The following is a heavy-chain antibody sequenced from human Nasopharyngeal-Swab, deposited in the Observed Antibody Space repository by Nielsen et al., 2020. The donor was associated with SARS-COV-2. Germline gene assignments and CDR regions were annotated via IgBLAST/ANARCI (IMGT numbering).Heavy chain of an antibody. CDR3: ARLKRGGYSGYELNY. J-gene: IGHJ4*02. Sequence: ASVKVSCKASGYTFTSYYMHWVRQATGQGLEWMGWMNPNSGNTGYAQKFQGRVTMTRNTSISTAYMELSSLRSEDTAVYYCARLKRGGYSGYELNYWGQGTLVTVSS. V-gene: IGHV1-8*02. CDR1: GYTFTSYY. D-gene: IGHD5-12*01. CDR2: MNPNSGNT.